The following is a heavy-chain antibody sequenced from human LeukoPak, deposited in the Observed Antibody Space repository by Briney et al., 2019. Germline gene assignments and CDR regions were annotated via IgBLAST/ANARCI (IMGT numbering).Heavy chain of an antibody. CDR2: ISGSGGST. CDR1: GFTFSSYA. J-gene: IGHJ4*02. Sequence: GGSLRLSCTASGFTFSSYAMSWVRQAPGQGLEWVSAISGSGGSTYYADSVKGRFTISRDNSKNTLYLQMNSLRAEDTAVYYCAKSLAYCGGDCYAVDYWGQGTLVTVSS. D-gene: IGHD2-21*02. CDR3: AKSLAYCGGDCYAVDY. V-gene: IGHV3-23*01.